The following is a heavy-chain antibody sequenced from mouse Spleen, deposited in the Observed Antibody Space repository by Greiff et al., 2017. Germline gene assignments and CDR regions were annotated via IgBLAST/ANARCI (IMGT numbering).Heavy chain of an antibody. CDR1: GYTFTDYE. J-gene: IGHJ2*01. CDR3: TRAAAGVFDY. CDR2: IDPETGGT. Sequence: VQLQQSGAELVRPGASVTLSCKASGYTFTDYEMHWVKQTPVHGLEWIGAIDPETGGTAYNQKFKGKAILTADKSSSTAYMELRSLTSEDSAVYYCTRAAAGVFDYWGQGTTLTVSS. D-gene: IGHD4-1*01. V-gene: IGHV1-15*01.